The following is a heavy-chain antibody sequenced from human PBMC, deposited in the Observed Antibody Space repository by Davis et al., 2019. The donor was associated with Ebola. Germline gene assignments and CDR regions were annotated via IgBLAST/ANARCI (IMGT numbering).Heavy chain of an antibody. CDR2: ISSSSSTI. CDR1: GGSISSGGYY. Sequence: LSLTCTVSGGSISSGGYYWSWIRQAPGKGLEWVSYISSSSSTIYYADSVKGRFTISRDNAKNSLYLQMNSLRDEDTAVYYCARGYYDIWSGSYRDAFDIWGQGTMVTVSS. V-gene: IGHV3-11*04. CDR3: ARGYYDIWSGSYRDAFDI. J-gene: IGHJ3*02. D-gene: IGHD3-3*01.